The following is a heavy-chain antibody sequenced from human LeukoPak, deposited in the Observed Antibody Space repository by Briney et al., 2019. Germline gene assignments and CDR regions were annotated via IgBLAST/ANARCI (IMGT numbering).Heavy chain of an antibody. CDR1: GYTLTELS. CDR3: ATREIGCSSTSCYTNDAFDI. V-gene: IGHV1-24*01. Sequence: ASVKVSCKVSGYTLTELSMHWVRQAPGKGLEWRGGFDPEDGETIYAQKFQGRVTMTEDTSTDTAYMELSSLRSEDTAVYYCATREIGCSSTSCYTNDAFDIWGQGTMVTVSS. J-gene: IGHJ3*02. CDR2: FDPEDGET. D-gene: IGHD2-2*02.